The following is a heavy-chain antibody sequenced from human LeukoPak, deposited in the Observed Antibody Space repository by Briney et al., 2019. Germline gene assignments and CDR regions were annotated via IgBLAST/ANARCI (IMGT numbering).Heavy chain of an antibody. D-gene: IGHD3-10*01. J-gene: IGHJ3*02. Sequence: ASVKVSCKASGGTFSSYAISWVRQAPGQGLEWTGGIIPIFGTANYAQKFQGRVTITTDESTSTAYMELSSLRSEDTAVYYCARDRGVRGGGHDAFDIWGQGTMVTVSS. CDR3: ARDRGVRGGGHDAFDI. V-gene: IGHV1-69*05. CDR2: IIPIFGTA. CDR1: GGTFSSYA.